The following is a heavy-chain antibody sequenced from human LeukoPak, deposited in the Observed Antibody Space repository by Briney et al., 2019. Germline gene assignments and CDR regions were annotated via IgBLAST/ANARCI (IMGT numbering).Heavy chain of an antibody. CDR1: GGSISSYY. V-gene: IGHV4-59*06. CDR3: ATTYPSGWFEKTDWFDP. J-gene: IGHJ5*02. CDR2: IYYSGST. D-gene: IGHD6-19*01. Sequence: PSETLSLTCTVSGGSISSYYWSWIRQPPGKGLEWIGYIYYSGSTYYNPSLKSRVTISVDTSKNQFSLKLSSVTAADTAVYYCATTYPSGWFEKTDWFDPWGQGTLVTVSS.